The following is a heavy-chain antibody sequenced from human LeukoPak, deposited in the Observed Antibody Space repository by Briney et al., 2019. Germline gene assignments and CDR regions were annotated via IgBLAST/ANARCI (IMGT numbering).Heavy chain of an antibody. D-gene: IGHD3-10*01. CDR1: GYSISSGYY. Sequence: SETLSLTCTVSGYSISSGYYWGWIRQPPGKGLEWIGSIYHSGSTYYNPSLKSRVTISLDTSKNQFSLKLSSVTAADTAVYYCARVPHMDFGELSLLRFDPWGQGTLVAVSS. CDR3: ARVPHMDFGELSLLRFDP. V-gene: IGHV4-38-2*02. J-gene: IGHJ5*02. CDR2: IYHSGST.